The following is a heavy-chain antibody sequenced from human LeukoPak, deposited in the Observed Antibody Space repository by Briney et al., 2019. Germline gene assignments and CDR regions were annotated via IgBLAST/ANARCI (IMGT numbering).Heavy chain of an antibody. CDR3: ARPHTRAYDSSGYFDY. D-gene: IGHD3-22*01. CDR1: GGSFSGYY. CDR2: INHSGST. V-gene: IGHV4-34*01. Sequence: SETLSLTCAVYGGSFSGYYWSWLRQPPGKGLEWLGEINHSGSTNYNPSLKSRVTISVDTSKNQFSLKLSSVTAADTAVYYCARPHTRAYDSSGYFDYWGQGNLVTVSS. J-gene: IGHJ4*02.